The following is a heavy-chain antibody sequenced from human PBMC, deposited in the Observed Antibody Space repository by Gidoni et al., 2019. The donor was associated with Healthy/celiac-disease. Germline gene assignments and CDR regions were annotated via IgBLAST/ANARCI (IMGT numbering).Heavy chain of an antibody. J-gene: IGHJ4*02. CDR1: GCSISSSSYY. Sequence: QLQLQGSGPRLVKPSETLSLTCTVPGCSISSSSYYWGWIRQPPGKGLEWIGSIYYSGSTYYNPSLKSRVTISVDTSKNQFSLKLSSVTAADTAVYYCARLRSSSWYDYWVQGTLVTVSS. V-gene: IGHV4-39*01. D-gene: IGHD6-13*01. CDR2: IYYSGST. CDR3: ARLRSSSWYDY.